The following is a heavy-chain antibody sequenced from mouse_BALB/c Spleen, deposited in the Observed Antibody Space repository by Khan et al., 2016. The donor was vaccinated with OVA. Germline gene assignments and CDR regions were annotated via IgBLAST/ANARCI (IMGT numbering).Heavy chain of an antibody. CDR1: GYSITSGYA. D-gene: IGHD1-1*01. CDR3: ARVNYYGYYFDY. V-gene: IGHV3-2*02. Sequence: EVQLQESGPGLVKPSQSLSLTCTVTGYSITSGYAWNWIRQFPGNKLEWMGYISYSGGTSYNPSLKSRISITRDKSKNQFFLQLNSVTTEDTATYYCARVNYYGYYFDYWGQGTPLTVSS. CDR2: ISYSGGT. J-gene: IGHJ2*01.